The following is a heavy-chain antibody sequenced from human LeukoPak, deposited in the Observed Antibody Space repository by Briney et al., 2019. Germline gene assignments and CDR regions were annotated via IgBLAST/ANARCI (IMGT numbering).Heavy chain of an antibody. J-gene: IGHJ1*01. CDR3: ATYSSLNRREFQF. CDR1: GFTFSTYW. CDR2: IKQDGSEK. Sequence: GGSLRLSCAASGFTFSTYWMNWVRQAPGKGLEWVANIKQDGSEKYYLDSVKGRFTISRDNAKNSLYLQMNSLRAGNTAVYYCATYSSLNRREFQFWGQGTLLTVSS. V-gene: IGHV3-7*01. D-gene: IGHD3-22*01.